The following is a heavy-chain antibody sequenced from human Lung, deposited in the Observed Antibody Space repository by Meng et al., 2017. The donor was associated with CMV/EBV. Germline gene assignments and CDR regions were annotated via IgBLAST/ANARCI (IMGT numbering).Heavy chain of an antibody. V-gene: IGHV3-21*01. CDR1: GFTFSSYH. Sequence: SLRLSCEASGFTFSSYHMNWVRQAPGKGLEWVSSIDTSSSYIYYADSVKGRFTISRDNAKNSLYLQMNSLRAEDTALYYCVRRAQGDYWGQGTLVTVSS. CDR3: VRRAQGDY. J-gene: IGHJ4*02. CDR2: IDTSSSYI.